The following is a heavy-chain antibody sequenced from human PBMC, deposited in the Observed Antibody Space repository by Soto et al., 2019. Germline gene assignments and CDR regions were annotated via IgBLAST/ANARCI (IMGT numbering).Heavy chain of an antibody. CDR2: ISYDGSNE. Sequence: GGSLRLSCAVSGFTFSSYGMHWVRQAPGKGLEWVAHISYDGSNEHYVDSVKGRFTISRDNAKNSLYLQMNSLRDEDTAVYYCAREGGNLNWFDPWGQGTLVTVSS. CDR3: AREGGNLNWFDP. CDR1: GFTFSSYG. V-gene: IGHV3-30*03. D-gene: IGHD1-26*01. J-gene: IGHJ5*02.